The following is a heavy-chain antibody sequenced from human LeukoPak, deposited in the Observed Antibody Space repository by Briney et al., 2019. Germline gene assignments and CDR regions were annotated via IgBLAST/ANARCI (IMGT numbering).Heavy chain of an antibody. V-gene: IGHV4-38-2*02. CDR3: ARGIMITFGGPWEFDP. CDR2: IYHSGST. D-gene: IGHD3-16*01. J-gene: IGHJ5*02. Sequence: PSETLSLTCTVSGYSISSGYYWGWIRQHPGKGLEWIGEIYHSGSTNYNPSLKSRVTISVDKSKNQFSLKLSSVTAADTAVYYCARGIMITFGGPWEFDPWGQGTLVTVSS. CDR1: GYSISSGYY.